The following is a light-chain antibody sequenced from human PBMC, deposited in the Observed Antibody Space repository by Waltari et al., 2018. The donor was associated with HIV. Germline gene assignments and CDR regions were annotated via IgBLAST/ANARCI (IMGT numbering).Light chain of an antibody. V-gene: IGLV2-8*01. J-gene: IGLJ1*01. CDR1: TSDVGTYNY. CDR2: EVN. Sequence: QSALTQPPSASGSPGPSVTISCIGTTSDVGTYNYVSWYQHHPGPAPKLMIFEVNQPASGGPDRFSASRAGNTAYLTVSGLQPEDDADYYCSSYVGNNIYVFGTGTKVTVL. CDR3: SSYVGNNIYV.